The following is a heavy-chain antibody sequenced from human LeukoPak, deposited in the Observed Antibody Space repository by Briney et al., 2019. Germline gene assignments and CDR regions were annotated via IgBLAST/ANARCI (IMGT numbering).Heavy chain of an antibody. D-gene: IGHD1-26*01. CDR3: AREPLWEVKEYYMDV. V-gene: IGHV3-20*04. CDR1: GFIVSSNY. J-gene: IGHJ6*03. CDR2: INWNGGST. Sequence: GGSLRLSCAASGFIVSSNYMSWVRQAPGKGLEWVSGINWNGGSTGYADSVKGRFTISRDNAKNSLYLQMNSLRAEDTALYYCAREPLWEVKEYYMDVWGKGTTVTVSS.